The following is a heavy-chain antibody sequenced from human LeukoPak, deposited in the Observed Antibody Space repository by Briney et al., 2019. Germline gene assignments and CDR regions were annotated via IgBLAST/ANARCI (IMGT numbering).Heavy chain of an antibody. CDR1: GYSFTSYW. CDR3: ARRGFGGIVGALYYFDY. CDR2: IYPGDSDT. Sequence: GESLKISCKGSGYSFTSYWIGWVRQMPGEGLEWMGIIYPGDSDTRYSPSFQGQVTISADKSISTAYLQWSSLKASDTAMYYCARRGFGGIVGALYYFDYWGQGTLVTVSS. J-gene: IGHJ4*02. V-gene: IGHV5-51*01. D-gene: IGHD1-26*01.